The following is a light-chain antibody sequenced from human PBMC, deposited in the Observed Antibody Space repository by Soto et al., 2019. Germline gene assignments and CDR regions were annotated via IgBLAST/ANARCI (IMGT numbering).Light chain of an antibody. V-gene: IGKV1-27*01. Sequence: DIQMTQSPSSLSASVGDRVTITCRASPGISNYVAWYQQKPGKVPKLLIYAASTLQSGVPSRFSGSGSGTDFTLTISSLQPEDVATYYCQKYNSAPLTFGGGTKVEIK. J-gene: IGKJ4*02. CDR1: PGISNY. CDR3: QKYNSAPLT. CDR2: AAS.